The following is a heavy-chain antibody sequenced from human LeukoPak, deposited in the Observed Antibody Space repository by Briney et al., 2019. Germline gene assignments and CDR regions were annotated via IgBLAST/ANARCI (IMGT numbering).Heavy chain of an antibody. Sequence: SQTLSLTCAISGDSVSSNSAAWNWIRLSPSRGLEWLGRTYYRSKWYNDYALSVKSRITINPDTSKNLFSLQLNSETPEDTAVYFCARGWQQRLDHWGQGALVTVSS. CDR3: ARGWQQRLDH. J-gene: IGHJ4*02. D-gene: IGHD4-23*01. CDR2: TYYRSKWYN. V-gene: IGHV6-1*01. CDR1: GDSVSSNSAA.